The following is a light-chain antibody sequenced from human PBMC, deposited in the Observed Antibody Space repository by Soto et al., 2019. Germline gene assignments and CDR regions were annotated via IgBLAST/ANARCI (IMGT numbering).Light chain of an antibody. Sequence: EIVLTQSPDTLSLSPRERATLSCRASQSVSSSLAWYQQIPGQAPRLLIYDASNRATGIPARFSGSGSGTDFTLTISSLEPEDFEVYYCQQRSNWTPEVTFGPGTKVDIK. V-gene: IGKV3-11*01. CDR1: QSVSSS. J-gene: IGKJ3*01. CDR2: DAS. CDR3: QQRSNWTPEVT.